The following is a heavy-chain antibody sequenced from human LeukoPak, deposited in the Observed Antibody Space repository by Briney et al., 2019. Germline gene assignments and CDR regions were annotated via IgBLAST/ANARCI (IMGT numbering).Heavy chain of an antibody. Sequence: ASVKVSCKASGYSFTTYDINWVRQATGQGLEWMAWMNPNSGNTGYAQKFQGRVTMTRNTSISTAYMELSSLRSEDMAVYYCARVAGNCGGDCYRLVYWGQGTLVTVAS. V-gene: IGHV1-8*01. CDR3: ARVAGNCGGDCYRLVY. J-gene: IGHJ4*02. CDR2: MNPNSGNT. CDR1: GYSFTTYD. D-gene: IGHD2-21*01.